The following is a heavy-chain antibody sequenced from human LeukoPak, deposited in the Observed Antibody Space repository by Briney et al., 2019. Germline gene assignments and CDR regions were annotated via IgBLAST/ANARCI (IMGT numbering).Heavy chain of an antibody. CDR2: IIPIFGTA. Sequence: AASVKVSCKASGGTFSNYAISWVRQAPGQGLEWMGGIIPIFGTANYAQKFQGRVTITADKSTSTAYMELSSLRSEDTAVYYCARVRTTVKYAFDIWGQGTMVTVSS. CDR3: ARVRTTVKYAFDI. CDR1: GGTFSNYA. J-gene: IGHJ3*02. V-gene: IGHV1-69*06. D-gene: IGHD4-11*01.